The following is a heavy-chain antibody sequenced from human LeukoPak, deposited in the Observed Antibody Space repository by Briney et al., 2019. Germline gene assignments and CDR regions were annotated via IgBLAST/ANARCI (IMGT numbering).Heavy chain of an antibody. CDR3: ARDSTGWQADSFDI. V-gene: IGHV3-7*01. D-gene: IGHD2-8*02. CDR1: GFTLSSYW. Sequence: PGGSLRLACAASGFTLSSYWMSWVRQAPGKGLEWVADIKQDGGETYYADFVRGRFTISRDNGKNSLYLQMNSLRVEDTAVYFCARDSTGWQADSFDIWGQGTKVTVSA. CDR2: IKQDGGET. J-gene: IGHJ3*02.